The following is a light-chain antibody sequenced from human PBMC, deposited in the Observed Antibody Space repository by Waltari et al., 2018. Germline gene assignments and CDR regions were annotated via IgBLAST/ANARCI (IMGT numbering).Light chain of an antibody. CDR2: YDS. J-gene: IGLJ3*02. Sequence: SYVLTQPPSVSVAPGKTARITCGGNNIGSKSVHWYQQKPGQAPVLVIYYDSDRPSGIPEGVAGANAGNTATLTISRVEAGDEADYYCQVWDSSSDHYWVFGGGTKLTVL. CDR1: NIGSKS. CDR3: QVWDSSSDHYWV. V-gene: IGLV3-21*04.